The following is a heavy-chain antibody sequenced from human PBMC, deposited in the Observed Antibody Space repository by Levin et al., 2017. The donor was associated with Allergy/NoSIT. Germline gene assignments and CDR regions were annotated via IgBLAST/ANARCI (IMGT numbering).Heavy chain of an antibody. CDR2: VWSDGTNQ. CDR3: ARENSVAAARSFDY. V-gene: IGHV3-33*01. Sequence: PGGSLRLSCAASGFTFSSYSIHWLRQAPGKGLEWVAAVWSDGTNQYNGDSVKGRFTLSRDNSHNTLSLQMNNLRAEDSAVYYCARENSVAAARSFDYWGQGTLVTVSS. CDR1: GFTFSSYS. J-gene: IGHJ4*02. D-gene: IGHD2-15*01.